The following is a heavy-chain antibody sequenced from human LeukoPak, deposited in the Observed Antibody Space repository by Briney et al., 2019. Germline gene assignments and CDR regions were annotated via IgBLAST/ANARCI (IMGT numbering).Heavy chain of an antibody. CDR1: GYTFTSYA. D-gene: IGHD2-2*01. Sequence: ASVKVSCKASGYTFTSYAMHWVRQAPGQRLEWMGWINAGNGNTKYSQKFQGRVTITRDTSASTAYMELSSLRSEDTAVYYCARDHRGSTSCYSCSRWFDPWGQGTLVTVSS. J-gene: IGHJ5*02. CDR2: INAGNGNT. CDR3: ARDHRGSTSCYSCSRWFDP. V-gene: IGHV1-3*01.